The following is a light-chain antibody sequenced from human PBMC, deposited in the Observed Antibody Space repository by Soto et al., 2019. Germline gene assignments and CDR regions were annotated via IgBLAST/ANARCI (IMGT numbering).Light chain of an antibody. J-gene: IGLJ1*01. CDR3: CSYAGSSTHYV. CDR1: SSDVGSYNL. CDR2: EGS. Sequence: QSALTQPASVSGSPGQSITISCTRTSSDVGSYNLVSWYQQHPGKAPKLMIYEGSKRPSGVSNRFSGSKSGNTASLTISGLQAEDEADYYCCSYAGSSTHYVCGTGTKLTVL. V-gene: IGLV2-23*01.